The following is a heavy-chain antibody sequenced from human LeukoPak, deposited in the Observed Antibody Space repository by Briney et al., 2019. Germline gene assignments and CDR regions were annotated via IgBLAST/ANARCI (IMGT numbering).Heavy chain of an antibody. Sequence: RGSLRLSCAASGFTFSSYSMNWVRQAPGKGLEWVSSISSSSSYIYYADSVKGRFTISRDNAKNSLYLQMNSLRAEDTAVYYCARDRLRGYYDFWSGYSEKAIDYWGQGTLVTVSS. CDR1: GFTFSSYS. CDR3: ARDRLRGYYDFWSGYSEKAIDY. V-gene: IGHV3-21*01. D-gene: IGHD3-3*01. CDR2: ISSSSSYI. J-gene: IGHJ4*02.